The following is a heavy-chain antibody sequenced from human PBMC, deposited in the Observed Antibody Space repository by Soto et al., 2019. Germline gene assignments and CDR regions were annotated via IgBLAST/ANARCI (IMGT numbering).Heavy chain of an antibody. CDR3: AIAAYCSGATCYSDYNWFDP. CDR2: FDPENDET. Sequence: ASVKVSCKVSGYTLSEVSIHWVRQTPGKGLEWMGGFDPENDETSYAQKFQGRVTLTEDTSTDTAYLELSSLRSEDTAIYYCAIAAYCSGATCYSDYNWFDPWGKGTLVTVSS. D-gene: IGHD2-15*01. CDR1: GYTLSEVS. J-gene: IGHJ5*02. V-gene: IGHV1-24*01.